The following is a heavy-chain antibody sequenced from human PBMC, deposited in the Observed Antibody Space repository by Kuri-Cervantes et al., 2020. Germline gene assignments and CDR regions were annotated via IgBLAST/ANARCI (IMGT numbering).Heavy chain of an antibody. J-gene: IGHJ6*02. CDR3: ATDSRTPNDYGDYNELGDYYYGMDV. CDR1: GYTLTELS. CDR2: FDPEDGET. V-gene: IGHV1-24*01. Sequence: ASVKVSCKVSGYTLTELSMHWVRQAPGKGLGWMGGFDPEDGETIYAQKFQGRVTMTEDTSTDTAYMELSSLRSEDTAVYYCATDSRTPNDYGDYNELGDYYYGMDVWGQGTTVTVSS. D-gene: IGHD4-17*01.